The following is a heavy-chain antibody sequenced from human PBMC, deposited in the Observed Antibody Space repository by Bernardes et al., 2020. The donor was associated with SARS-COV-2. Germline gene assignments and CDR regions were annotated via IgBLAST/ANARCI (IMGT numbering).Heavy chain of an antibody. V-gene: IGHV3-23*01. CDR2: ISVSGSST. Sequence: GGSLRLSCAASGFSFSSSALSWVRQAPGKGLEWVAIISVSGSSTYYADSVKGRFTISRDNSKNTVFLQMTSLTVEDTAVYYCATGLLVGAWGSWGQGALVTVSS. D-gene: IGHD1-26*01. CDR3: ATGLLVGAWGS. J-gene: IGHJ5*02. CDR1: GFSFSSSA.